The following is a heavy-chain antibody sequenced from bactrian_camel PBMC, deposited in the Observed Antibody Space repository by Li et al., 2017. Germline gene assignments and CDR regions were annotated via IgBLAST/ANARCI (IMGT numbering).Heavy chain of an antibody. J-gene: IGHJ4*01. CDR2: IGSDGET. V-gene: IGHV3S55*01. Sequence: VQLVESGGGSMQAGGSLRLSCTVSGSTRNCMGWFRKSPGKEREGVAAIGSDGETRYGSSVQGRFTISVDNSKNTFSLQMNSLTREDTAMYYCVVEDPVLRRCYLPVALSEWNNWGQGTQVTVS. CDR1: GSTRNC. CDR3: VVEDPVLRRCYLPVALSEWNN. D-gene: IGHD7*01.